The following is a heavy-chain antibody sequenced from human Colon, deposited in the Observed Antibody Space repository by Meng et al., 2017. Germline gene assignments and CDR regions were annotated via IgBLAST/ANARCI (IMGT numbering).Heavy chain of an antibody. D-gene: IGHD4-23*01. CDR3: ATRYGGNGAFDR. Sequence: GGSLRLSCEVSGLTFSSYGMSWVRQAPGKGLEWVSVISGSGVSIYYADSVKGRFTISRDNSKNTLYLQMNSQRAEDTAVYYCATRYGGNGAFDRWGQGTRVTVSS. V-gene: IGHV3-23*01. CDR1: GLTFSSYG. CDR2: ISGSGVSI. J-gene: IGHJ3*02.